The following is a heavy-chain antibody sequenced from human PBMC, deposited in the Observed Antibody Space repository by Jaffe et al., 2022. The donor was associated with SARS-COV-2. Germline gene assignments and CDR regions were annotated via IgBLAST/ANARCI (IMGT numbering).Heavy chain of an antibody. D-gene: IGHD3-10*01. V-gene: IGHV1-3*04. J-gene: IGHJ5*02. Sequence: QVQLLQSGADVKKPGASVKVSCEASGYTFTVNAIHWVRQAPGQRPEWMGWINTVNSNTKYSQKFQGRATITTDTSASTAYMELSSLTSEDTAVYYCARGSWQHFRGWFDPWGQGTLVTVSS. CDR1: GYTFTVNA. CDR2: INTVNSNT. CDR3: ARGSWQHFRGWFDP.